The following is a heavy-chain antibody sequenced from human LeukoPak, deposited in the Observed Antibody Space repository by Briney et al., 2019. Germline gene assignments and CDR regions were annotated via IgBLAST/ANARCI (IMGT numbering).Heavy chain of an antibody. Sequence: GESLKISCKGSGSSFTNYWIGWVRQLPGKGLEWMGIIYPGDSDTTYSPSFQGQVTISADKSITTAYLQWSSLKASDTAMYYCARPRHRSYYDSSGYYSPYYFDYWGQGTLVIVSS. J-gene: IGHJ4*02. CDR1: GSSFTNYW. CDR2: IYPGDSDT. V-gene: IGHV5-51*01. D-gene: IGHD3-22*01. CDR3: ARPRHRSYYDSSGYYSPYYFDY.